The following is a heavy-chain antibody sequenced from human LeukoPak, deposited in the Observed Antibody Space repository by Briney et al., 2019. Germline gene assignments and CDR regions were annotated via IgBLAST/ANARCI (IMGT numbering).Heavy chain of an antibody. Sequence: ASVKVSCKASGYTFTGYYMHWVRQAPGQGLEWMGRINPNSGGTNYAQKFQGRVTMTRDTSISTAYMELSRLRSDDTAVYYCARAGHRTGQQLVWWGQGTLVTVSS. V-gene: IGHV1-2*06. CDR3: ARAGHRTGQQLVW. D-gene: IGHD6-13*01. CDR1: GYTFTGYY. J-gene: IGHJ4*02. CDR2: INPNSGGT.